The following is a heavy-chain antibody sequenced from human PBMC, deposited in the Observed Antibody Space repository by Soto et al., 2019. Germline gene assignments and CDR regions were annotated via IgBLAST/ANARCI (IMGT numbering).Heavy chain of an antibody. V-gene: IGHV3-74*01. D-gene: IGHD2-21*01. CDR3: ARSGGIAH. CDR2: IQSDGSSI. CDR1: GFIFNNYW. J-gene: IGHJ4*02. Sequence: EVHMVESGGSLVQPGGSLRLSCSASGFIFNNYWMHWVRQVPGKGLMWVSRIQSDGSSIDYADSVKGRLTISRDNAKNTVYLQMNSLRVEDTVGYDCARSGGIAHWGQEALVPVSS.